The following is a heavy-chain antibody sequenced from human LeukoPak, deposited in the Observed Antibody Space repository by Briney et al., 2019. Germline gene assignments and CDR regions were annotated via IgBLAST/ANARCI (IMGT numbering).Heavy chain of an antibody. CDR1: GGAISRGGYS. CDR3: ARGNSENFQH. CDR2: IYHSGST. Sequence: SETVSLTCAVSGGAISRGGYSWSWIRQPPGKGLEWIGYIYHSGSTYYNPSLKSRVTISVDRSKNQFSLKLSSVTAADTAVYYCARGNSENFQHWGQGTLVTVSS. V-gene: IGHV4-30-2*01. J-gene: IGHJ1*01. D-gene: IGHD4-23*01.